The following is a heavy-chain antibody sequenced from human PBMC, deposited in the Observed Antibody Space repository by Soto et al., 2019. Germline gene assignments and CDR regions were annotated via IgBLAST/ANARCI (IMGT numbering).Heavy chain of an antibody. CDR3: ARGSGSYSWPNYFDY. CDR2: IYYSGST. D-gene: IGHD1-26*01. V-gene: IGHV4-30-4*01. Sequence: QVQLQESGPGLVKPSQTLSLTCTVSGGSISSGDYYWSWIRQPPGKGLEWIGYIYYSGSTYYNPSPKSRVTISVDPSKNQFSLKLSSVTAAATAVYYCARGSGSYSWPNYFDYWGQGTLVTVSS. CDR1: GGSISSGDYY. J-gene: IGHJ4*02.